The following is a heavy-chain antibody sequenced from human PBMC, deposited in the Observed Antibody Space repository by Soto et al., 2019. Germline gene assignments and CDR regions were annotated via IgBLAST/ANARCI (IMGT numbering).Heavy chain of an antibody. CDR3: ASSAS. CDR2: IWYDGTNK. D-gene: IGHD3-10*01. CDR1: GFPFSSYG. J-gene: IGHJ5*02. Sequence: QVQLVESGGAVVQPGRSLRLSCVASGFPFSSYGMHWVRQAPGKGLEWVAVIWYDGTNKYYADSAKGRFTISRDNSKNTLYLQMNSLRAEDTAVYYCASSASWGQGTLVTVSS. V-gene: IGHV3-33*01.